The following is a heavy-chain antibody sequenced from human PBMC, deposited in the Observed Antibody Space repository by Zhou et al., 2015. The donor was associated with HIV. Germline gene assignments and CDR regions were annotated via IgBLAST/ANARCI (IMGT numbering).Heavy chain of an antibody. CDR2: IWFDGTHK. V-gene: IGHV3-33*01. CDR3: ARDGQGRHGLDV. CDR1: GFTFNTYG. Sequence: HVQMMESGGGVVQPGKSLTLSCAASGFTFNTYGVHWVRQTPGKGLEWVAMIWFDGTHKFYGDFVRGRFIISRDNSKKTVYLQMDSLRVDDTAVYYCARDGQGRHGLDVWGPGTTVTVSS. J-gene: IGHJ6*02.